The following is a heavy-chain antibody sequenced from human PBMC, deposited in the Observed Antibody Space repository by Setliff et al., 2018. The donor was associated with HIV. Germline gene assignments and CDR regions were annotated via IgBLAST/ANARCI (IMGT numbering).Heavy chain of an antibody. J-gene: IGHJ6*02. Sequence: LRLSCAGSGFTFRDYWMHWVRQAPGKGLVWVSQIDDDGRTTYADSMKGRFTISRDNAKNTLYLQMNSLRAEDTAVYYCARASGCTNGVCYAYGYYSLDVWGQGTTVTVSS. D-gene: IGHD2-8*01. CDR2: IDDDGRT. V-gene: IGHV3-74*01. CDR3: ARASGCTNGVCYAYGYYSLDV. CDR1: GFTFRDYW.